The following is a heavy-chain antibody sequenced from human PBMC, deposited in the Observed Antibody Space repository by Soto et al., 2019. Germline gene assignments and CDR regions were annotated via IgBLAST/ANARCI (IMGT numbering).Heavy chain of an antibody. Sequence: GGSQRLSYAASGFTFSSHSMNRVRQAPGKGLEWLSYINSGSTTIYYADSVKGRFTISRDNAKNSLYLQMNNLRAEDTAVYYCARAQWPRYYYFDYWGQGTLVTVSS. D-gene: IGHD6-19*01. CDR1: GFTFSSHS. CDR3: ARAQWPRYYYFDY. CDR2: INSGSTTI. V-gene: IGHV3-48*01. J-gene: IGHJ4*02.